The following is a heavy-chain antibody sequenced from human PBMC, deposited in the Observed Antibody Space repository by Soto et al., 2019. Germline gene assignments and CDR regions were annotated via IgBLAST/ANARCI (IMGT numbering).Heavy chain of an antibody. CDR1: GLTFSRYG. CDR3: VTRSRGLQSSPPRLDS. J-gene: IGHJ4*02. Sequence: EVQLLESGGGLVQPGGSLRLSCAASGLTFSRYGMSWVRQAPGTGVEWVSAISGSGSTTYYADSVKGRFTISRDDSKNILFLQMSSLRAEDTAVYYCVTRSRGLQSSPPRLDSWGQGTLVTVSS. V-gene: IGHV3-23*01. CDR2: ISGSGSTT. D-gene: IGHD4-4*01.